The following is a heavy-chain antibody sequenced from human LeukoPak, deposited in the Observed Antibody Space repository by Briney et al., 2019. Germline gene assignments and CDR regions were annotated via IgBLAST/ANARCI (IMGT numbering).Heavy chain of an antibody. J-gene: IGHJ4*02. CDR1: GYTFTSYY. CDR2: INPSGGST. D-gene: IGHD3-10*01. Sequence: GASVTVSCKASGYTFTSYYMHWVRQAPGQGLEWMGIINPSGGSTSYAQKFQGRVTMTRDTSTSTVYMELSSLRSEDTAVYYCARAQAQAYGSGSYYIPVISGSDYWGQGTLVTVAS. V-gene: IGHV1-46*01. CDR3: ARAQAQAYGSGSYYIPVISGSDY.